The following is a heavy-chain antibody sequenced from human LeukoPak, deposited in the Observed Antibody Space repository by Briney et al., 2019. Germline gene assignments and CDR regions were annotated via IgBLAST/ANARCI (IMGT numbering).Heavy chain of an antibody. CDR3: ARGPDDIAVASTAGYYYYGMDV. V-gene: IGHV4-59*08. CDR1: GGSISSYY. Sequence: SETLSLTCTVSGGSISSYYWSWIRQPPGKGLEWIGYIYYSGSTNYNPSLKSRVTISVDTSKNQFSLKLSSVTAADTAVYYCARGPDDIAVASTAGYYYYGMDVWGQGTTVTVSS. CDR2: IYYSGST. J-gene: IGHJ6*02. D-gene: IGHD6-19*01.